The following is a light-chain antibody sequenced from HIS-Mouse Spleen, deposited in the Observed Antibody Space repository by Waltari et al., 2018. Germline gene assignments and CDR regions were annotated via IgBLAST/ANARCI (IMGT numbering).Light chain of an antibody. CDR2: DDS. CDR1: NIGSKR. J-gene: IGLJ2*01. CDR3: QVWDSSSDHVV. V-gene: IGLV3-21*03. Sequence: SYVLTPPPSVSVAPGKTARITCWGNNIGSKRVHWYQQKPGQAPVLVVYDDSDRPSGIPERFSGSNSGNTATLTISRVEAGDEADYYCQVWDSSSDHVVFGGGTKLTVL.